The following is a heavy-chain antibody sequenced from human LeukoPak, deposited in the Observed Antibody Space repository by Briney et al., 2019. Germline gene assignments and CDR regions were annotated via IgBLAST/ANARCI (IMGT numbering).Heavy chain of an antibody. V-gene: IGHV3-23*01. Sequence: PGGSLRLSCAASGFTFSTYAVTWVRQAPGKGLEWVSTISGSGDSTYYADSVKGRFTISRDNSKDTLYLQMSSLRGDDTAVYYCARDRGRYYDSRGFYWGYYFDSWGQGILVTVST. D-gene: IGHD3-22*01. J-gene: IGHJ4*02. CDR2: ISGSGDST. CDR1: GFTFSTYA. CDR3: ARDRGRYYDSRGFYWGYYFDS.